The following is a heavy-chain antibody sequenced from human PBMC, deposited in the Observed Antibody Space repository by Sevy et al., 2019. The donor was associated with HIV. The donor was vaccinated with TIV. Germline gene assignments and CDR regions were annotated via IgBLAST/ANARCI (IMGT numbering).Heavy chain of an antibody. CDR3: ARHAAAGTKWFDP. J-gene: IGHJ5*02. V-gene: IGHV4-39*01. Sequence: TLSLTCTVSGGSISSSSYYWGWIRQPPGKGLEWIGSIYYSGSTYYNPSLKSRVTISVDTPKNQFSLKLSSVTAADTAVYYCARHAAAGTKWFDPWGQGALVTVSS. D-gene: IGHD6-13*01. CDR1: GGSISSSSYY. CDR2: IYYSGST.